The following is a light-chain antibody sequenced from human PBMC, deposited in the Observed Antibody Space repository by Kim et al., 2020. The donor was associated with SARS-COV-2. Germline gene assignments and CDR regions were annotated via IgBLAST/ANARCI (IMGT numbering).Light chain of an antibody. Sequence: EIVMTQSPATLSVSPGERASLSCRASQSVSSNLAWYQQKPGQAPRLLIYGASTRATGIPARFSGSGSGTEFTLTISGLQSEDFAVYHCQHYNNWPPIYTFGQGTKLEIK. J-gene: IGKJ2*01. CDR3: QHYNNWPPIYT. CDR2: GAS. CDR1: QSVSSN. V-gene: IGKV3-15*01.